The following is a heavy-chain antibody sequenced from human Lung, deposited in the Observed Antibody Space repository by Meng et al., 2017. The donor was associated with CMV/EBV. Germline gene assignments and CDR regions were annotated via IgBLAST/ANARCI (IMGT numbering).Heavy chain of an antibody. D-gene: IGHD2-15*01. V-gene: IGHV4-59*01. CDR1: GHPITTYY. CDR3: ARDRAALGYYYYAMDV. Sequence: SXTLSLXCTVSGHPITTYYWSWIRQPPGKGLEWIGYISYSGSTNYSPSLRSRVSLSVDTSKNQFSLELSAVTAADTAIYYCARDRAALGYYYYAMDVWGQGNXVNGAS. CDR2: ISYSGST. J-gene: IGHJ6*02.